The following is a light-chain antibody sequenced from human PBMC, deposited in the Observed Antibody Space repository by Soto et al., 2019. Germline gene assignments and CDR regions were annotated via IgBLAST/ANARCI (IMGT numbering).Light chain of an antibody. Sequence: QSVLTQPASVSGSPGQSITISCTGTSSDVGYYNYVSWYQQHPGKAPNLMIYDVSNRPSGVSNRFSGPKSGNTASLTISGLQADDEADYYCSSPGTSSTLVFGGGTKLTVL. CDR1: SSDVGYYNY. CDR2: DVS. V-gene: IGLV2-14*01. CDR3: SSPGTSSTLV. J-gene: IGLJ2*01.